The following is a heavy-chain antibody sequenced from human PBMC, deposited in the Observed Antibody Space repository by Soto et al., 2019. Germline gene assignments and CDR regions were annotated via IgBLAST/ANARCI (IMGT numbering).Heavy chain of an antibody. V-gene: IGHV5-51*01. Sequence: PGESLKISCKGSGYSFLNYWIGWVRQMPGKGLEWMGIIYPGDSDISYSPSFQGQVIISADKSISTAYLHWSSLKASDTAMYYCAFLSFYIHSGGYYNRHDAFDIWGQGAMVTVSS. CDR1: GYSFLNYW. D-gene: IGHD3-22*01. CDR3: AFLSFYIHSGGYYNRHDAFDI. J-gene: IGHJ3*02. CDR2: IYPGDSDI.